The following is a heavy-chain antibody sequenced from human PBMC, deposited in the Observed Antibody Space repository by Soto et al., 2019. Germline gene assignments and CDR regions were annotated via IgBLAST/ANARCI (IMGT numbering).Heavy chain of an antibody. V-gene: IGHV4-4*07. CDR1: GYSISSGYY. CDR2: VYSSGST. D-gene: IGHD6-19*01. CDR3: AREQGSGWYFDY. Sequence: SETLSLTCAVSGYSISSGYYWGWIRQPAGKRLEWIGRVYSSGSTNYNSSLKSRVTMSVDTSKNQFSLRLSSVTAADTAVYYCAREQGSGWYFDYWGQGTLVTVSS. J-gene: IGHJ4*02.